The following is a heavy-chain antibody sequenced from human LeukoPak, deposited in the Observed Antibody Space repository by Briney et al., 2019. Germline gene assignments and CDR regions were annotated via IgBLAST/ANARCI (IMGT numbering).Heavy chain of an antibody. V-gene: IGHV4-34*01. CDR3: ARSRFLNMSPLDY. CDR2: INHSGST. J-gene: IGHJ4*02. D-gene: IGHD2/OR15-2a*01. Sequence: LETLSLTCDVYGGSFSDHYWNWIRQPPGKGLEWIGEINHSGSTNYKSSLKSRVTMSVDTSKNQFSLRLSSVTAADTAAYYCARSRFLNMSPLDYWGQGTLVTVSS. CDR1: GGSFSDHY.